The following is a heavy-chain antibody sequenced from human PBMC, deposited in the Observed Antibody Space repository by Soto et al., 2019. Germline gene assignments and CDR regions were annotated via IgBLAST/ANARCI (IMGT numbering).Heavy chain of an antibody. D-gene: IGHD2-2*01. CDR3: ARDREYQLRNDWFDR. V-gene: IGHV1-18*01. Sequence: GASVKVSCKASGYTCTSYGISWVRQAPGQGLEWMGWISAYNGNTNYAQKLQGRVTMTTDTSTSTAYMELRSLRSDDTAVYYCARDREYQLRNDWFDRWGQGTLVTVTA. CDR2: ISAYNGNT. J-gene: IGHJ5*02. CDR1: GYTCTSYG.